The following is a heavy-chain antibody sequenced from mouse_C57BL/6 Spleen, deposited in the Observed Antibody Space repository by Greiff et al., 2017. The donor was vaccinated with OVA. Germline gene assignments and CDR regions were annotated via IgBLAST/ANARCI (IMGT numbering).Heavy chain of an antibody. CDR2: IYIGNGYT. Sequence: EVQLQQSGAELVRPGSSVKMSCKTSGYTFTSYGINWVKQRPGQGLEWIGYIYIGNGYTEYHANFKGNATLPSEPSSSTNYMQLISLTSEYSAIYVCERAVRADYYNAMDYWGQGTSVTVSS. V-gene: IGHV1-58*01. D-gene: IGHD2-14*01. CDR3: ERAVRADYYNAMDY. CDR1: GYTFTSYG. J-gene: IGHJ4*01.